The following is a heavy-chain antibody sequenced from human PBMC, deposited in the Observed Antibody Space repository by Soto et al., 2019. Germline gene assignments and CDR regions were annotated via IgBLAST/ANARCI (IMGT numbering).Heavy chain of an antibody. CDR3: ARGPPNWGFDY. D-gene: IGHD7-27*01. CDR2: INAGNGNT. J-gene: IGHJ4*02. CDR1: GFTFTNYA. Sequence: ASVKVSCKDSGFTFTNYAMHWVRQAPGQRLEWMGWINAGNGNTKYAQKFQGRVTITRDTSASTAYVELSSLRSEDTAVYYCARGPPNWGFDYWGQGTLVTVSS. V-gene: IGHV1-3*01.